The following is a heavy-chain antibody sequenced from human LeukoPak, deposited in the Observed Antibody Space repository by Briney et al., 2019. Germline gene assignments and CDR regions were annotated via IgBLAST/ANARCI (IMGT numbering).Heavy chain of an antibody. CDR3: ARQYYYDSSGPFHH. D-gene: IGHD3-22*01. CDR1: GFTVSSNY. Sequence: GGSLRLSCAASGFTVSSNYMSWVRQAPGKGLEWVSVIYSGGSTYYADSVKGRFTISRDNSKNTLYLQMNSLRAEDTAVYYCARQYYYDSSGPFHHWGQGTLVTVSS. J-gene: IGHJ1*01. CDR2: IYSGGST. V-gene: IGHV3-66*04.